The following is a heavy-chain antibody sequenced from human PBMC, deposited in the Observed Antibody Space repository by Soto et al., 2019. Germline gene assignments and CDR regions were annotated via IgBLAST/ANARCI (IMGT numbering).Heavy chain of an antibody. CDR1: GFTFSSYA. J-gene: IGHJ4*02. D-gene: IGHD1-1*01. CDR2: ISGSGGTA. CDR3: SKGRGQNWNFEY. V-gene: IGHV3-23*01. Sequence: EVQLLESGGGSVQPGGSLRLSCAASGFTFSSYAMHWVRRPPGKGLEWVSSISGSGGTAYYADSVKGRFSISRDSLVNTLYLQMNSLRAEDTAVYYCSKGRGQNWNFEYWRQGTLVTVSP.